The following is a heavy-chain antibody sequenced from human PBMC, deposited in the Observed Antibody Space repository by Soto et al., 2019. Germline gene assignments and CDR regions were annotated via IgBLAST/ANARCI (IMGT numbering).Heavy chain of an antibody. CDR3: ARTITGYFWAGAY. J-gene: IGHJ4*02. CDR2: IGGSGANT. D-gene: IGHD1-1*01. V-gene: IGHV3-23*01. Sequence: GGSLRLSCAASGFTFNMYAMSWVRQAPGKGLEWVSGIGGSGANTYYADFVKGRFTISRDNSKNTLYLQMDSLRAEDTAIYYCARTITGYFWAGAYWGQGTLVTVSS. CDR1: GFTFNMYA.